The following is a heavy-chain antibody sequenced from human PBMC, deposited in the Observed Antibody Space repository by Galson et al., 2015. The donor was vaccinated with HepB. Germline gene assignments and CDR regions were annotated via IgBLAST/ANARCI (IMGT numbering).Heavy chain of an antibody. D-gene: IGHD2-2*01. Sequence: SLRLSCAASGINFRDYSMHWVRQAPGKGLEWLAAMTHDGSIKYYADSVKGRFSISRDNAKNTLYFEMNSLRDEDTAVYYCARLGFGYQLLAPNLDYWGQGTLVTVSS. J-gene: IGHJ4*02. CDR3: ARLGFGYQLLAPNLDY. CDR1: GINFRDYS. V-gene: IGHV3-30-3*01. CDR2: MTHDGSIK.